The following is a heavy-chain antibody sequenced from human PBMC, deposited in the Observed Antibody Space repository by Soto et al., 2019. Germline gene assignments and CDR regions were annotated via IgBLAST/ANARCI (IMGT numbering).Heavy chain of an antibody. Sequence: GASVKVSCKASGRTLSSYAISWVRQAPGQGLEWMGGITPVFGKGRYAQKFQARVTITADVSTSTAFMELRSLRSEDTAIYYCAREEVTRELDYWGQGTLVTVSS. CDR2: ITPVFGKG. CDR3: AREEVTRELDY. CDR1: GRTLSSYA. J-gene: IGHJ4*02. V-gene: IGHV1-69*13. D-gene: IGHD2-21*02.